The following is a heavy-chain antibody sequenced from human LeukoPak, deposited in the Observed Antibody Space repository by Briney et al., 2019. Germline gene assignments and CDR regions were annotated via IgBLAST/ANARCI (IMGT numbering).Heavy chain of an antibody. CDR2: VYYSGST. J-gene: IGHJ5*02. Sequence: ETLSLTCTVSGGSISSTNYSGGWIRQPPGKGLEWIGGVYYSGSTYYNPSLMSRVIISVDTSNNQFSLKLSSVTAADTAVYYCARLVGTGYCSGGSCYTIPSWFDPWGQGTLVTVSS. D-gene: IGHD2-15*01. CDR3: ARLVGTGYCSGGSCYTIPSWFDP. V-gene: IGHV4-39*01. CDR1: GGSISSTNYS.